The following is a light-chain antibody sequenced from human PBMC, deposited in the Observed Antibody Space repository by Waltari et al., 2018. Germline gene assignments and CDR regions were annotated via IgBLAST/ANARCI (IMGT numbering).Light chain of an antibody. V-gene: IGLV2-14*01. CDR3: SSYTSSSTWV. CDR1: SSDVGDHNY. J-gene: IGLJ3*02. CDR2: EVS. Sequence: QSALTQPASVSGSPGQSIPISCTGTSSDVGDHNYVSWFQQHPGKGPKVMIFEVSNRPSGVSDRFSGSKSGNTASLTISGLQAEDEADYYCSSYTSSSTWVFGGGTKLTVL.